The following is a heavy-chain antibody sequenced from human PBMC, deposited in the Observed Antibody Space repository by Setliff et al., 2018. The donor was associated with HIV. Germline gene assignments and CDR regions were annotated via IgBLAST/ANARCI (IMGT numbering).Heavy chain of an antibody. CDR1: GGSFSGYY. J-gene: IGHJ6*02. Sequence: PSETLSLTCAVYGGSFSGYYWSWIRQPPGKGLEWIGEITDGGDTAYNSSLQSRLTISLDTSKKQFALKLHSMTAADTAVYYCARGSSCSSSSCYLYYYYYYGVDVWGPGTAVTVSS. D-gene: IGHD2-2*01. CDR3: ARGSSCSSSSCYLYYYYYYGVDV. V-gene: IGHV4-34*01. CDR2: ITDGGDT.